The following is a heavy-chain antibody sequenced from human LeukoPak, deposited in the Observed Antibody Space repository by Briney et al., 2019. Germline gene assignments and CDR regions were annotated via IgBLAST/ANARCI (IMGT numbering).Heavy chain of an antibody. D-gene: IGHD2-15*01. V-gene: IGHV3-20*01. CDR3: ARRSHDSTFDY. J-gene: IGHJ4*02. CDR1: GFTFSSYS. CDR2: INWNGGST. Sequence: GGSLRLSCAASGFTFSSYSMNWVRHAPGKGLEWVSGINWNGGSTGYADSVKGRFTISRDNAKNSLYLQMNSLRAEDTALYHCARRSHDSTFDYWGQGTLVTVSS.